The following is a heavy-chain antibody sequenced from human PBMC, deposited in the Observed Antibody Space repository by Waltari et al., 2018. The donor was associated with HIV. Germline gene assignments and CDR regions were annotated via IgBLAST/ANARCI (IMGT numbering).Heavy chain of an antibody. CDR2: IYYSGST. CDR1: GGSISSSSYY. CDR3: ASQSPLDYSNYVLADY. D-gene: IGHD4-4*01. V-gene: IGHV4-39*01. J-gene: IGHJ4*02. Sequence: QLQLQESGPGLVKPSETLSLTCTVSGGSISSSSYYWGWIRQPPGKGLEWIGSIYYSGSTYYNPSLKSRVTISVDTSKNQFSLKLSSVTAADTAVYYCASQSPLDYSNYVLADYWGQGTLVTVSS.